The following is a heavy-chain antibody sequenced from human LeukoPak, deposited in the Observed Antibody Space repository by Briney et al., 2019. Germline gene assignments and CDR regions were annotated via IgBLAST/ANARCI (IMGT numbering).Heavy chain of an antibody. J-gene: IGHJ5*02. CDR3: ARGDDWFDP. Sequence: PSETLSLXCTVSGGSISNYYWSWIRQPPGKGLEWIGYIYYSGSTNYNPSLKSRVSMSVDTSKNQFSLKLRSVTAADTAVYYCARGDDWFDPWGQGTLVTVSS. CDR1: GGSISNYY. V-gene: IGHV4-59*01. CDR2: IYYSGST.